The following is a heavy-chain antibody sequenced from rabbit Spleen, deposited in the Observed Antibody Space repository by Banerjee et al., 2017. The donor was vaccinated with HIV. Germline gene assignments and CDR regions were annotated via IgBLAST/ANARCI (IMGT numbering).Heavy chain of an antibody. Sequence: QSLEESGGDLVKPGASLTLTCKASGFDFTSTYYMCWVRQAPGKGLEWIGCINTATGKDVYANWAKGRFTISTTSSTTVTLQMTSLTAADTATYFCARDLVAVIGWNFNLWGPGTLVTVS. V-gene: IGHV1S40*01. CDR3: ARDLVAVIGWNFNL. D-gene: IGHD1-1*01. CDR1: GFDFTSTYY. CDR2: INTATGKD. J-gene: IGHJ4*01.